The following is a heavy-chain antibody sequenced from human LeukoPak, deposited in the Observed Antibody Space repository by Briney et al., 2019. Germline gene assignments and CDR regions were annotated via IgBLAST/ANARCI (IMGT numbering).Heavy chain of an antibody. V-gene: IGHV3-7*04. CDR1: GFTFSRYW. J-gene: IGHJ4*02. Sequence: GGSLRLSCAASGFTFSRYWMSWVRQAPGRGLEWVANIKQDGSEKYYVDSVKGRFTISRDNAKNPLYLQMNSLRVEDTAVYYCVRVFWGSSGYYFEYWGQGTLVTVSS. CDR2: IKQDGSEK. CDR3: VRVFWGSSGYYFEY. D-gene: IGHD3-22*01.